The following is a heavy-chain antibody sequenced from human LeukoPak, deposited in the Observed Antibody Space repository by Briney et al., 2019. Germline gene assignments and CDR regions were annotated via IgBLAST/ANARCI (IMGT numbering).Heavy chain of an antibody. V-gene: IGHV4-34*01. D-gene: IGHD4-17*01. Sequence: SETLSLTCAVYGGSFSGYYWSWIRQPPGKGLEWIGEINHSGSTNYNPSLKSRVTISVDTSKNQFSLKLSSVTAADTAVYYCARGQGKYGDLDYWGQGTLVTVSS. CDR1: GGSFSGYY. CDR3: ARGQGKYGDLDY. J-gene: IGHJ4*02. CDR2: INHSGST.